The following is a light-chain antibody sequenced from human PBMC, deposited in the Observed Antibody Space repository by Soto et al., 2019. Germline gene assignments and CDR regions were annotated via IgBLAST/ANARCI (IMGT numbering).Light chain of an antibody. Sequence: EIVLTQSPGTLSLSPGERATLSCRASQSVSSSYLAWYQHKPGQAPRLLIYGASSRATGIPDRFSGSGSGIDFNLTISRLEPEDFAVYYCQQYGSSPHTFGQGTKLEIK. CDR2: GAS. V-gene: IGKV3-20*01. CDR1: QSVSSSY. CDR3: QQYGSSPHT. J-gene: IGKJ2*01.